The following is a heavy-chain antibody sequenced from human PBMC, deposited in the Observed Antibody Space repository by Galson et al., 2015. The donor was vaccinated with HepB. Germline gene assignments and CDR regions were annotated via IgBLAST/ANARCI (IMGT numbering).Heavy chain of an antibody. D-gene: IGHD4-23*01. V-gene: IGHV5-51*03. CDR2: IYPDDSDT. CDR3: AILNDYGGNSGDY. Sequence: QSGAEVKKPGESLKISCTASGYSFTNYWIGWVRQVPGKGLEWVAIIYPDDSDTRYSPSFQGQVTISADKSITTAYLQWSSLKASDTAMYYCAILNDYGGNSGDYWGQGTLVTVSS. CDR1: GYSFTNYW. J-gene: IGHJ4*02.